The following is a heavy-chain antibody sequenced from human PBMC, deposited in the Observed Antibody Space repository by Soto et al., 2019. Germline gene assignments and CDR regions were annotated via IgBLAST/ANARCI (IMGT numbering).Heavy chain of an antibody. CDR3: ARHGADSSWYPFDH. Sequence: SETLSLTCTVSGGSISSVGYYWSWIRQHPGKGLEWIGYIYYSGSTYYNPSLKSRVTISVDTSKNQFSLKLSSVTAADTAVYYCARHGADSSWYPFDHWGQGTPVTVSS. CDR1: GGSISSVGYY. CDR2: IYYSGST. V-gene: IGHV4-31*03. J-gene: IGHJ4*02. D-gene: IGHD6-13*01.